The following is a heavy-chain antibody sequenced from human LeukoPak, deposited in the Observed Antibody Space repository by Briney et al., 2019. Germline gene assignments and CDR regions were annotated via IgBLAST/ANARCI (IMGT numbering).Heavy chain of an antibody. D-gene: IGHD2-2*02. V-gene: IGHV1-3*03. CDR2: INAGNGNT. J-gene: IGHJ6*03. CDR1: GYTFTSYA. Sequence: ASVKVSCKASGYTFTSYAMHWVRQAPGQRLEWMGWINAGNGNTKYSQEFQGRVTMTRDMSTSTVYMELSSLRSEDTAVYYCARVAAEVVGVPGPIGFGWLRRDYYYMDVWGKGTTVTVSS. CDR3: ARVAAEVVGVPGPIGFGWLRRDYYYMDV.